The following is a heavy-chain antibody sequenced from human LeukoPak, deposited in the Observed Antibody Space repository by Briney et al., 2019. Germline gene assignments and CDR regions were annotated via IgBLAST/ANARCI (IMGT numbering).Heavy chain of an antibody. Sequence: GGSLRLSFAASAFSLNAYNMNWVRQAPGKGLEWVSSISYTGTYIYYADSVKGRFTISRDNAQNSLYLQMNSLRADDTAVYYCARFAAGGSYYYYMDVWGKGTTVTVSS. CDR2: ISYTGTYI. D-gene: IGHD6-25*01. J-gene: IGHJ6*03. CDR3: ARFAAGGSYYYYMDV. V-gene: IGHV3-21*01. CDR1: AFSLNAYN.